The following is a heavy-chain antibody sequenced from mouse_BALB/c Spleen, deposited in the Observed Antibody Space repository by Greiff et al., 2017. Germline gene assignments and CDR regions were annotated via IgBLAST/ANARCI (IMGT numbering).Heavy chain of an antibody. CDR2: INPSSGYT. D-gene: IGHD2-14*01. CDR3: ARGRYYRYDVEFAY. V-gene: IGHV1-4*01. Sequence: QVQLKESGAELARPGASVKMSCKASGYTFTSYTMHWVKQRPGQGLEWIGYINPSSGYTNYNQKFKDKATLTADKSSSTAYMQLSSLTSEDSAVYYCARGRYYRYDVEFAYWGQGTLVTVSA. J-gene: IGHJ3*01. CDR1: GYTFTSYT.